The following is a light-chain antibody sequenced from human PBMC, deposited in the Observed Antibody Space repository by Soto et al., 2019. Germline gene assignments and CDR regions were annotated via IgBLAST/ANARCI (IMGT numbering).Light chain of an antibody. Sequence: DIQLTQSPSFLSASVGDRVTITCRASQGINIYLAWYQQKPGKAPKLLLYAASTLQSGVPSRFSGSGSGAVFCLTISSLQPEDFATYYCQQLNSYPRITSGGGTKVEIK. V-gene: IGKV1-9*01. CDR2: AAS. J-gene: IGKJ4*01. CDR3: QQLNSYPRIT. CDR1: QGINIY.